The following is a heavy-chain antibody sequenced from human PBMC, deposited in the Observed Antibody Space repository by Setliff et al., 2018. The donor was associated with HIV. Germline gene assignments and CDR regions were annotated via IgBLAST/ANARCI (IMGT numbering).Heavy chain of an antibody. CDR3: AREGVPAAVMWFDP. Sequence: SETLSLTCTVSGGSISSGSYYWSWIRQPAGKGLEWIGHIYTSGSTTYNPSLKSRVTISVDTSKNQFSLKLRSVTASDTAVYYCAREGVPAAVMWFDPWGQGTLVTVSS. D-gene: IGHD2-2*01. V-gene: IGHV4-61*09. J-gene: IGHJ5*02. CDR1: GGSISSGSYY. CDR2: IYTSGST.